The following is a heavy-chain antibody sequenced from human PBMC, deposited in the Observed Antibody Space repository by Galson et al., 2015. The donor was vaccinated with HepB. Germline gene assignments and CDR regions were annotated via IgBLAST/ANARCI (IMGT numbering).Heavy chain of an antibody. CDR3: ASEYYYDSSGYAAFDI. CDR2: IYYSGST. J-gene: IGHJ3*02. CDR1: GGSISSSSYY. D-gene: IGHD3-22*01. Sequence: LSLTCTVSGGSISSSSYYWGWIRQPPGKGLEWIGSIYYSGSTYYNPSLKSRVTISVDTSKNQFSLKLSSVTAADTAVYYCASEYYYDSSGYAAFDIWGQGTMVTVSS. V-gene: IGHV4-39*01.